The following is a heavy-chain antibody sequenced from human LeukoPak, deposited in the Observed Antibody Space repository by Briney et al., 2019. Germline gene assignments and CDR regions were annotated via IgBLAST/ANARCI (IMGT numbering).Heavy chain of an antibody. CDR2: IYYSGST. D-gene: IGHD3-3*01. CDR1: GGSISSYY. V-gene: IGHV4-59*08. J-gene: IGHJ4*02. CDR3: ARLGAGPTYYDFWSGYSSFYFDY. Sequence: SETLSLTCTVSGGSISSYYWSWIRQPPGKGLEWIGYIYYSGSTNYNPSLKSRVTISIDTSKNHFSLKLSSVTAADTAVYYCARLGAGPTYYDFWSGYSSFYFDYWGQGTLVTVSS.